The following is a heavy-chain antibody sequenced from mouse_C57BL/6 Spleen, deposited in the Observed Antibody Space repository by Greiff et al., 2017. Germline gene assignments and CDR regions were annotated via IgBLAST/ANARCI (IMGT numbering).Heavy chain of an antibody. J-gene: IGHJ2*01. V-gene: IGHV5-6*01. CDR3: ARPDDRDPVYFDY. CDR2: ISSGGGYT. CDR1: GFTFSSYG. D-gene: IGHD2-3*01. Sequence: EVKLVESGGDLVKPGGSLKLSCAASGFTFSSYGMSWVRQTPDKGLEWVATISSGGGYTYYPDSVKGRFTFSRDNAKNTLYLQMSSLKSEDSAVYYCARPDDRDPVYFDYWGKGTTLTVSS.